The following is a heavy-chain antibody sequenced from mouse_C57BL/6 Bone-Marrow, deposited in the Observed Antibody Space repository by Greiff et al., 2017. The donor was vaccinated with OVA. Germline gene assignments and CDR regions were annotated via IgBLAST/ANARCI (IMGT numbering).Heavy chain of an antibody. Sequence: EVQRVASGGGLVQPGGSLKLSCAASGFTFSDYYMYWVRQTPEKRLEWVAYISNGGGSTYYPDTVKGRFTISKDNAKNTLYLQMSRLNAEDTAMYYCARHGGVSPWFAYWGQGTLVTVSA. CDR2: ISNGGGST. J-gene: IGHJ3*01. D-gene: IGHD6-2*01. V-gene: IGHV5-12*01. CDR3: ARHGGVSPWFAY. CDR1: GFTFSDYY.